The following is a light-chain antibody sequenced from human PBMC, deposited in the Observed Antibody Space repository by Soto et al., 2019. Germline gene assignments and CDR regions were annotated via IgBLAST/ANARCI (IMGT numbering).Light chain of an antibody. Sequence: EIVLTQSPATLSLSPGERATLSCWASQSVSNYFVWYQQKPGQAPRLLIYDASKRATGIPARFSGSGSGTDFTLTISSLEPEDFAVYHCQQRSIWPWTFGQGTKVDIK. CDR2: DAS. V-gene: IGKV3-11*01. J-gene: IGKJ1*01. CDR1: QSVSNY. CDR3: QQRSIWPWT.